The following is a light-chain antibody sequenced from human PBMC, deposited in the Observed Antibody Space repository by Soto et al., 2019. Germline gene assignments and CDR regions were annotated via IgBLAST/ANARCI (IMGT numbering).Light chain of an antibody. J-gene: IGLJ3*02. V-gene: IGLV1-44*01. Sequence: QSVLTQPPSASGTPGQTVTISCSGSSSNIGSNTVNWYQQLPGTAPKLLIYSNHQRPSGVPDRFSGSKSGASVSLAITELQSEDEADYQCAAWDDSLNGPVFGGGTKLTVL. CDR3: AAWDDSLNGPV. CDR2: SNH. CDR1: SSNIGSNT.